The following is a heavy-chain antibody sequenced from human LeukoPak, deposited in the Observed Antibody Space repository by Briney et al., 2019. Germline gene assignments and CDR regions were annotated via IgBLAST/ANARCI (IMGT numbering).Heavy chain of an antibody. Sequence: ASVKVSCKAYGYTFMSHGISWVRQAPGQGPEWMGWISGSSSNTNYAQRLQGRVTMTTDTSTTTAYMELRSLRSDDTAVYYCARATGTWGHDGFDIWGQGTMVTVSS. CDR3: ARATGTWGHDGFDI. CDR1: GYTFMSHG. CDR2: ISGSSSNT. J-gene: IGHJ3*02. V-gene: IGHV1-18*01. D-gene: IGHD3-16*01.